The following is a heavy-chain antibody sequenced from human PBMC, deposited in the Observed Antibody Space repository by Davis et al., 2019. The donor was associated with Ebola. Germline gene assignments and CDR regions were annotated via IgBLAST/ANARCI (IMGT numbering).Heavy chain of an antibody. D-gene: IGHD3-3*01. CDR3: ARQDYDFWSGDYGSNWFDP. CDR2: IYYSGST. Sequence: MPSETLSLTCTVSRGSINTYYWSWIRQPPGKGLERIGYIYYSGSTNYNPSLKSRVTISVDTSKTQFSLKLSSVTAADTAVYYCARQDYDFWSGDYGSNWFDPWGQGTLVTVSS. J-gene: IGHJ5*02. CDR1: RGSINTYY. V-gene: IGHV4-59*08.